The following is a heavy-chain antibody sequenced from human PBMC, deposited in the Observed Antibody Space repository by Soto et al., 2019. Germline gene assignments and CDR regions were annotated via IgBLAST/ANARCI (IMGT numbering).Heavy chain of an antibody. J-gene: IGHJ4*02. Sequence: QVQLVQSGAEVKKPGSSVKVSCKSSGGTFGSYAISWVRQAPGQGLEWMGGVIPIFGTPHYAQKFHGRVTITADIPTSTADLELSSLKSADTALYYCAKIRWTISLQEEDAIWGQGTLVTVSS. CDR1: GGTFGSYA. CDR2: VIPIFGTP. CDR3: AKIRWTISLQEEDAI. D-gene: IGHD2-15*01. V-gene: IGHV1-69*06.